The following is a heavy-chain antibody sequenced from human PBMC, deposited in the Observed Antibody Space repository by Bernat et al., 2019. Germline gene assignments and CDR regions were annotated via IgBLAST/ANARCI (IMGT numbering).Heavy chain of an antibody. V-gene: IGHV3-30*04. Sequence: QVQLVESGGGVVQPGRSLRLSCAASGFTFSRYPMHWIRQAPGKGLEWVAVISSDESDERNKYYGDSVKGRFTISRDNSKNTLYVQMNSLRPEDTAVYYCLKYYYDSSGYPNDAFDIWGQGTMVTVSS. CDR1: GFTFSRYP. CDR3: LKYYYDSSGYPNDAFDI. J-gene: IGHJ3*02. CDR2: ISSDESDERNK. D-gene: IGHD3-22*01.